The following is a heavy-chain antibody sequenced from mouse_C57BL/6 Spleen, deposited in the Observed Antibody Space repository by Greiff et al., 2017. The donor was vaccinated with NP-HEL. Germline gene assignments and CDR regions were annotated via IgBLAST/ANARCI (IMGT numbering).Heavy chain of an antibody. Sequence: QVQLQQPGAELVMPGASVKLSCKASGYTFTSYWMHWVKQRPGQGLEWIGEIDPSDSYTNYNQKFKGKSTLTVDKSSSTVYMQLSSLTSADSAFYYCDRRKDPYAMDYWGQGTSVTVSS. CDR2: IDPSDSYT. CDR3: DRRKDPYAMDY. J-gene: IGHJ4*01. V-gene: IGHV1-69*01. CDR1: GYTFTSYW.